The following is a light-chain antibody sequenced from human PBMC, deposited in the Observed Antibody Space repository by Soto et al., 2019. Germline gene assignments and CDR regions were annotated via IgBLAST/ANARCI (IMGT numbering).Light chain of an antibody. V-gene: IGKV3-20*01. CDR2: GAS. Sequence: EIVLTQSPGTLSLSPGERATLSCRASQSVSSGNLAWYQQTPGQAPRLLIYGASSRATGTPDRFSGSGSGTDFTLTISRLEPEDFAVYYCQYGSSPLFTFGPGTTVDIK. CDR3: QYGSSPLFT. CDR1: QSVSSGN. J-gene: IGKJ3*01.